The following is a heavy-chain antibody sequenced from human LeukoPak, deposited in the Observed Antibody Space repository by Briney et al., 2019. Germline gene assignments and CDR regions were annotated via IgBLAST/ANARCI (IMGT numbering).Heavy chain of an antibody. CDR1: GGSFSGYY. D-gene: IGHD3-3*01. CDR2: INHSGST. J-gene: IGHJ6*02. V-gene: IGHV4-34*01. Sequence: PSETLSLTCAVYGGSFSGYYWSWIRQPPGKGLEWIGEINHSGSTNYNPSLKSRVTISVDTSKNQFSLKLSSVTAADTAVYYCAGLNYDFWSGYFLQDYYGMDVWGQGTTVTVSS. CDR3: AGLNYDFWSGYFLQDYYGMDV.